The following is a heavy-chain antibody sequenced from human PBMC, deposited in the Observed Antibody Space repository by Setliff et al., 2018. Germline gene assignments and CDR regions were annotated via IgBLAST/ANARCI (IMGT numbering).Heavy chain of an antibody. J-gene: IGHJ5*02. V-gene: IGHV1-18*01. Sequence: ASVKVSCKTSGYTFISYGLSWMRQAPGQGLEWMGWISGYNGNTEYAQNLQGRVTMTMDTSTSTAYMELRSLTSGDTAVYYCARLESLGDLSLYGLWFDPWGQGTLVTVSS. CDR3: ARLESLGDLSLYGLWFDP. CDR1: GYTFISYG. D-gene: IGHD3-16*02. CDR2: ISGYNGNT.